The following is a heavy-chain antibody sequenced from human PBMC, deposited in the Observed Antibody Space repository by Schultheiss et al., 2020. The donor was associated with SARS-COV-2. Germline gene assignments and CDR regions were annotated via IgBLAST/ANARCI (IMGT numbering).Heavy chain of an antibody. CDR1: GASISDYH. CDR3: AREEMATRADY. J-gene: IGHJ4*02. CDR2: IYPTGST. Sequence: SETLSLTCTVSGASISDYHWSWIRQPPGEGLEWIGYIYPTGSTDYNPSLKSRVTISVDTSKNQFSLKLSSVTAADTAVYYCAREEMATRADYWGQGTLVTVSS. V-gene: IGHV4-4*08. D-gene: IGHD5-24*01.